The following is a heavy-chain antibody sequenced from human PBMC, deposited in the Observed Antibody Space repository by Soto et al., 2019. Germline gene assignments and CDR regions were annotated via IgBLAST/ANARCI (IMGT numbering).Heavy chain of an antibody. Sequence: ASVQVSCKASGYTFTNNDVIWVRQATGQGLEWMGWMNPGSGDPGYAPKFQGRVTMTRDISIATAYMELSSLRSDDTAIYYCATMATFGSLNWFDPWGQGTLVTVS. J-gene: IGHJ5*02. CDR1: GYTFTNND. CDR3: ATMATFGSLNWFDP. V-gene: IGHV1-8*01. D-gene: IGHD3-10*01. CDR2: MNPGSGDP.